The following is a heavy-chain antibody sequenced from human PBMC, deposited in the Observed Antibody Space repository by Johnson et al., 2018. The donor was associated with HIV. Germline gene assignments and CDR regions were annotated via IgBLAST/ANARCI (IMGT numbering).Heavy chain of an antibody. V-gene: IGHV3-66*01. CDR1: GGRERRKE. CDR2: IYSGDST. CDR3: ARSRQVGTPDAFDI. Sequence: VQLVESGGGGGKRGGERRGGGEGGGGRERRKEMRWVRQAPGKGLEWVSVIYSGDSTYYADSVKGRFIISRDNSKHTLYLQMNSLRADDTAVYYCARSRQVGTPDAFDIWGQGTMVTVSS. J-gene: IGHJ3*02. D-gene: IGHD1-14*01.